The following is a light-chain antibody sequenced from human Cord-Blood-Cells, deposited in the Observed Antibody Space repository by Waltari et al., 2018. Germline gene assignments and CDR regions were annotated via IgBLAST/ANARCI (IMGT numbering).Light chain of an antibody. Sequence: DIQMTQSPSSLSASVGDRVTITCRASQSISSYLNWYQQKPGKAPKLLIYAASSLQSGVPSRFSGSRAATDLTLNISSLQPQEFAAYYCKQDKSTRVTIGPLPKLDI. CDR3: KQDKSTRVT. J-gene: IGKJ3*01. CDR1: QSISSY. CDR2: AAS. V-gene: IGKV1-39*01.